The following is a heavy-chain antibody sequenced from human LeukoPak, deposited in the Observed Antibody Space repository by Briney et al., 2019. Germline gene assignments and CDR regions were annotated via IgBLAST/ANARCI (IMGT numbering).Heavy chain of an antibody. V-gene: IGHV3-48*03. CDR3: ARDFPRDSIDY. CDR1: GFTFSSYE. J-gene: IGHJ4*02. CDR2: ISSSGSTI. D-gene: IGHD6-13*01. Sequence: GGSLRLSCAASGFTFSSYEMNWVRQAPGKGREWVSYISSSGSTIYYADSVKGRFTISRDNAKNSLYLQMNSLRAEDTAVYYCARDFPRDSIDYWGQGTLVTVSS.